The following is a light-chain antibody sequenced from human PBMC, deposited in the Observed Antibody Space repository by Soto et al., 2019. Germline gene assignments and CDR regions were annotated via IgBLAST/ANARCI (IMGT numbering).Light chain of an antibody. CDR3: QQYYTYPYT. CDR2: QAS. V-gene: IGKV1-5*03. J-gene: IGKJ2*01. CDR1: QYISSW. Sequence: DIQMTQSPSTLSASVGDRVTITCRASQYISSWLAWYQEKPGKAPKLLIYQASILESAAPSRFSGSASATEFTLTISSLQPDDFATYYCQQYYTYPYTFGQGTKLEIQ.